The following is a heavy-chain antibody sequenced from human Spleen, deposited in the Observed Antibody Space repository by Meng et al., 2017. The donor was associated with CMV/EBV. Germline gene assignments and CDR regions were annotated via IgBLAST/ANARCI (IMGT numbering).Heavy chain of an antibody. D-gene: IGHD6-19*01. CDR2: IGTVGDT. CDR3: ARGALSGYSSGWFLGYYYYDMDV. CDR1: GFTFSNYD. J-gene: IGHJ6*02. Sequence: GGSLRLSCAASGFTFSNYDMHWVRQATGKGLEWVSAIGTVGDTYYSGSVKGRFTVSRENAKNSLYFQMNSLGAGDTAVYYCARGALSGYSSGWFLGYYYYDMDVWGQGTTVTVSS. V-gene: IGHV3-13*01.